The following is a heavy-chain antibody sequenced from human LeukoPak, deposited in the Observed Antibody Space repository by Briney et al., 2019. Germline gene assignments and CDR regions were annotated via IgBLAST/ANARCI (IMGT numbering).Heavy chain of an antibody. D-gene: IGHD3-3*01. J-gene: IGHJ3*02. CDR3: ARDLSPKYDFWSGYYLGLEAFDI. CDR1: GFTFSSYA. V-gene: IGHV3-64*01. Sequence: GGSLRLSCAASGFTFSSYAMHWARQAPGKGLEYVSAISSNGGSTYYANSVKGRFTISRDNSKNTLYLQMGSLRAEDMAVYYCARDLSPKYDFWSGYYLGLEAFDIWGQGTMVTVSS. CDR2: ISSNGGST.